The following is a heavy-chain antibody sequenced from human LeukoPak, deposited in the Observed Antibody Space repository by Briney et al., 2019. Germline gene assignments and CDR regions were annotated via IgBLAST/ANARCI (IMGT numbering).Heavy chain of an antibody. V-gene: IGHV3-11*05. Sequence: GGSLRLSCAPSGFTFSDYYMSWIRQAPGKGLEWVSYISSSSSYTNYADSVKGRFTISRDNAKNSLYLQMNSLRAEDTAVYYCARGTASEDYYFDSWGQGTLVTVSS. J-gene: IGHJ4*02. CDR3: ARGTASEDYYFDS. CDR1: GFTFSDYY. D-gene: IGHD1-1*01. CDR2: ISSSSSYT.